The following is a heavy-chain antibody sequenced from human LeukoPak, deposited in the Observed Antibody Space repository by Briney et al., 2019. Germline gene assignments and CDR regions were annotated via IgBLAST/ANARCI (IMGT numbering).Heavy chain of an antibody. CDR1: GYSFSNYW. D-gene: IGHD1-26*01. Sequence: GESLKISCEASGYSFSNYWIGWVRQMPGKGLEWMGIVYPGDSDTRYSPSFRGQVTISADKSITTAYLQWSSLKASDTAMYYCARRGGSYDNWFDPWGQGTLVTVSS. V-gene: IGHV5-51*01. J-gene: IGHJ5*02. CDR3: ARRGGSYDNWFDP. CDR2: VYPGDSDT.